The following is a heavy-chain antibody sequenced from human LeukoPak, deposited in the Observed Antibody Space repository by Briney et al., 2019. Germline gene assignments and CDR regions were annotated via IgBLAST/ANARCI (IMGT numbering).Heavy chain of an antibody. J-gene: IGHJ4*02. V-gene: IGHV3-23*01. CDR3: AKDSTMVRGVSFDY. D-gene: IGHD3-10*01. CDR2: ISGSGGST. CDR1: GFTFSSYA. Sequence: GGSLRLSCAASGFTFSSYAMSWVRQAPGKGLGWVSAISGSGGSTYYADSVKGRFTISRDNSKNTLYLQMNSLRAEDTAVYYCAKDSTMVRGVSFDYWGQGTLVTVSS.